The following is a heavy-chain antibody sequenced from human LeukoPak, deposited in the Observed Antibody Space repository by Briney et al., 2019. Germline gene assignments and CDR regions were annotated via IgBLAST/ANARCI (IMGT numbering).Heavy chain of an antibody. Sequence: ETGGSLRLSCAAPGFTFSTYAMSWVRQAPGKGLEWVSAISGGGSTTFYADSVKGRFTISRDNSKNTLYLQMNSLRADDTAVYYCAKATLATTYFDHWGQGTLVTVSS. J-gene: IGHJ4*02. CDR3: AKATLATTYFDH. D-gene: IGHD5-24*01. CDR2: ISGGGSTT. CDR1: GFTFSTYA. V-gene: IGHV3-23*01.